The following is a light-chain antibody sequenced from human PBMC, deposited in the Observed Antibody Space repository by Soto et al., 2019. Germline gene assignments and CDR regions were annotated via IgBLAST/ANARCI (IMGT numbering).Light chain of an antibody. V-gene: IGKV2-28*01. CDR3: MQALQTPYS. J-gene: IGKJ2*01. Sequence: DIVMTQSPLSLPVAPGEPASISCRSSQSLLHSNVYNYLDWYLQKPGQSPQLLIYLGSNRASGVPDRFSGSGSGTDFTLNITRVEAEDVVLYYCMQALQTPYSFGQGTKLEIK. CDR2: LGS. CDR1: QSLLHSNVYNY.